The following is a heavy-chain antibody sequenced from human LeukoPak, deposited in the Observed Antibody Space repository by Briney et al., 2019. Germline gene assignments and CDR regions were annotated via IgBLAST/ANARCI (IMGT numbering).Heavy chain of an antibody. CDR3: ARLGYGSGSFRDY. CDR1: GFTFSSYE. V-gene: IGHV3-48*03. Sequence: GGSLRLSCAASGFTFSSYEMNWVRQAPGKGLEWVSYISSSGSTIYYADSVKGRFTISRDNAENSLYLQMNSLRAEDTAVYYCARLGYGSGSFRDYWGQGTLVTVSS. J-gene: IGHJ4*02. CDR2: ISSSGSTI. D-gene: IGHD3-10*01.